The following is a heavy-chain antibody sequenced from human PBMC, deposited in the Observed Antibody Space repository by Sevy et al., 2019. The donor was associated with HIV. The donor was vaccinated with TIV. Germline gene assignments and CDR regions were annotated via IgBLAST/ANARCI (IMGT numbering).Heavy chain of an antibody. CDR2: ISNSGANT. D-gene: IGHD6-19*01. CDR3: AKEWTLLSDGYGEFDY. CDR1: GFTFTNYG. V-gene: IGHV3-23*01. Sequence: GGSLRLSCAASGFTFTNYGMHWVRQAPGKGLEWVSGISNSGANTYYEDSVRGRFTVSRDNSKNTVYLQLNSLRAEDTAIDYCAKEWTLLSDGYGEFDYWGQGTLVTVSS. J-gene: IGHJ4*02.